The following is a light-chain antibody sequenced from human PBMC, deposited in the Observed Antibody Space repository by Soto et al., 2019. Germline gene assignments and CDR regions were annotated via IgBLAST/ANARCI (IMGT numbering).Light chain of an antibody. CDR1: SSNIGAGYD. CDR3: QSYDSSLSGSKV. Sequence: QSALTQPPSVSGAPGQRVTISCTGSSSNIGAGYDVHWYQQLPGTAPKLLIYGNSNRPSGVPDRFSGSKSGTSASLAITGVQAEDEADYYCQSYDSSLSGSKVFGGGTKLTVL. V-gene: IGLV1-40*01. J-gene: IGLJ3*02. CDR2: GNS.